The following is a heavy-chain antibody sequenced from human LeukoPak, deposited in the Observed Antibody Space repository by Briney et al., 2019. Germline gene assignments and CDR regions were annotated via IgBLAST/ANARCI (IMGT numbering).Heavy chain of an antibody. CDR1: GFNFRSFN. V-gene: IGHV3-33*01. J-gene: IGHJ4*02. Sequence: PGGSLRLSCAASGFNFRSFNIHWVRQAPGRGLEWLAVIWYDGSNKYYTDSVKGRFTLSRDNSKNTLYLQMNSLRAEDTAVYYCARGFSSGWLDHWGQGTLVTVSS. CDR3: ARGFSSGWLDH. D-gene: IGHD6-19*01. CDR2: IWYDGSNK.